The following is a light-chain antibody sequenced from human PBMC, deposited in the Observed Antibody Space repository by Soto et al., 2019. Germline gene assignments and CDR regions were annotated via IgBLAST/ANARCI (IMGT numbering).Light chain of an antibody. CDR2: DAS. Sequence: EIVLTQSPATLSLSPGERATLSCRASQSVSSYSAWYQQKPGQAPRLLIYDASTRATGIPARFSGSGSGTEFTLTISSLQSEDFAVYYCQQYNNWPPWTFGQGTKVDIK. CDR3: QQYNNWPPWT. CDR1: QSVSSY. J-gene: IGKJ1*01. V-gene: IGKV3-15*01.